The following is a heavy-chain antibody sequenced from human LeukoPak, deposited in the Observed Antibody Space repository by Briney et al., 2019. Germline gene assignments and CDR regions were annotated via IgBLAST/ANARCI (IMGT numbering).Heavy chain of an antibody. V-gene: IGHV4-30-4*01. CDR2: IYYSGST. CDR1: GGSISSGDYY. D-gene: IGHD3-10*01. Sequence: SQTLSLTCTVSGGSISSGDYYWSWIRQPPGKGLEWIGYIYYSGSTYYNPSLKSRVTISPDTSKNQFSLRLTSVTAADTAVYYCARAIASSGSRLFDYWGQGTLVTVSS. J-gene: IGHJ4*02. CDR3: ARAIASSGSRLFDY.